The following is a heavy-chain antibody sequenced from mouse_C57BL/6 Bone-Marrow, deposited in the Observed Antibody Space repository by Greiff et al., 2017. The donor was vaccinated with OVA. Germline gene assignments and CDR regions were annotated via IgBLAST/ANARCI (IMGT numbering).Heavy chain of an antibody. J-gene: IGHJ2*01. CDR1: GYTFTSYW. V-gene: IGHV1-55*01. D-gene: IGHD1-1*01. CDR3: ARGDYGSSYDY. CDR2: IYPGSGGT. Sequence: QVQLQQPGAELVKPGASVKMSCKASGYTFTSYWITWVKQRPGQGLEWIGDIYPGSGGTNYNEKFKSKATLTVDTSSSTAYMQLSSLTSEDSAVYYCARGDYGSSYDYWGQGTTLTVSS.